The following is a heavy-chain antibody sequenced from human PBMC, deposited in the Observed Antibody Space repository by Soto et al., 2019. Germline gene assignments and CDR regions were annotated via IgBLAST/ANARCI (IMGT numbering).Heavy chain of an antibody. Sequence: PXESLRLSCAASGFTFSDYYMSWIRQAPGKGLEWVSYISSSGSTIYYADSVKGRFTISRDNAKNSLYLQMNSLRAEDTAVYYCEEHGSEYYYGMDVWGQGTTVTVSS. CDR1: GFTFSDYY. D-gene: IGHD3-10*01. J-gene: IGHJ6*02. CDR3: EEHGSEYYYGMDV. V-gene: IGHV3-11*01. CDR2: ISSSGSTI.